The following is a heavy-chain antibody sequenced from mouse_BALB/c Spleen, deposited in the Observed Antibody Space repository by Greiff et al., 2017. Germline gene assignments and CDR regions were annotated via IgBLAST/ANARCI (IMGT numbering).Heavy chain of an antibody. D-gene: IGHD3-1*01. CDR1: GYSFTSYY. V-gene: IGHV1-66*01. CDR2: IFPGSGNT. CDR3: ARGGLRSAMDY. J-gene: IGHJ4*01. Sequence: QVQLQQSGPELVKPGASVKISCKASGYSFTSYYIHWVKQRPGQGLEWIGWIFPGSGNTKYNEKFKGKATLTADTSSSTAYMQLSSLTSEDSAVYFSARGGLRSAMDYWGQGTSVTVAS.